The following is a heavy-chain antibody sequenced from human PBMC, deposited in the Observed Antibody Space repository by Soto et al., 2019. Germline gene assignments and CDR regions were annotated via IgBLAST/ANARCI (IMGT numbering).Heavy chain of an antibody. CDR3: ARASQCKSYFDCFAWLDY. Sequence: SETLSLTCTVSGGSISGLYWTWIRQPAGKGLEWIGRIYSSGETNYNPSLTGRVIMSLDTSKNQFSLNLTSVTAADTAVYYCARASQCKSYFDCFAWLDYWGQGTLVTVSS. CDR2: IYSSGET. V-gene: IGHV4-4*07. J-gene: IGHJ4*02. CDR1: GGSISGLY. D-gene: IGHD3-9*01.